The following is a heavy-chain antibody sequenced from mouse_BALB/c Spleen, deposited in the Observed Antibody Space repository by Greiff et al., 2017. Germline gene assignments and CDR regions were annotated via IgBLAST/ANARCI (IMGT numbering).Heavy chain of an antibody. D-gene: IGHD3-3*01. CDR1: GYTFTSYW. CDR3: ARTLLGAMDY. V-gene: IGHV1-7*01. Sequence: VQRVESGAELAKPGASVKMSCKASGYTFTSYWMHWVKQRPGQGLEWIGYINPSTGYTEYNQKFKDKATLTADKSSSTAYMQLSSLTSEDSAVYYCARTLLGAMDYWGQGTSVTVSS. J-gene: IGHJ4*01. CDR2: INPSTGYT.